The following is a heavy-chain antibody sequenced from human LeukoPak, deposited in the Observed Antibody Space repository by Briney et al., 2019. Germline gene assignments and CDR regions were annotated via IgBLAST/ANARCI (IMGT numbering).Heavy chain of an antibody. Sequence: PGGSLRLSCAASGFTVSSNYMSWVRQAPGKGLEWVSYISSSGSTIYYADSVKGRFTISRDNAKNSLYLQMNSLRAEDTAVYYCARAALLWFGELPPTQNWFDPWGQGTLVTVSS. J-gene: IGHJ5*02. V-gene: IGHV3-11*01. D-gene: IGHD3-10*01. CDR1: GFTVSSNY. CDR2: ISSSGSTI. CDR3: ARAALLWFGELPPTQNWFDP.